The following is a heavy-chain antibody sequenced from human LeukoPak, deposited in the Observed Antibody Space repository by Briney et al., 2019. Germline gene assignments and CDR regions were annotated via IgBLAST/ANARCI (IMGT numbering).Heavy chain of an antibody. CDR1: GYTFTSYD. CDR3: ARDVGYSYGYSFDY. D-gene: IGHD5-18*01. CDR2: MNPNSGNT. Sequence: ASVKVSCKASGYTFTSYDINWVRQATGQGLEWMGWMNPNSGNTGYAQKFQGRVTITRNTSISTAYMELSSLRSEDTAVYYCARDVGYSYGYSFDYWGQGTLVIVSS. J-gene: IGHJ4*02. V-gene: IGHV1-8*03.